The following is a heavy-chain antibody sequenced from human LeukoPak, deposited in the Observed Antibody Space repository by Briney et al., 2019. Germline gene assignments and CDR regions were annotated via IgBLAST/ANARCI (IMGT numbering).Heavy chain of an antibody. V-gene: IGHV1-2*02. Sequence: ASVKVSCKASGYTFTGYYMHWVRQAPGQGLEWMGWINPNSGGTNYAQKFQGRVTMTRDTSISTAYMELSRLRSDDTAVYYCARDLGSYGYNIWFDPSGQGTLVTVSS. CDR1: GYTFTGYY. CDR3: ARDLGSYGYNIWFDP. D-gene: IGHD5-24*01. CDR2: INPNSGGT. J-gene: IGHJ5*02.